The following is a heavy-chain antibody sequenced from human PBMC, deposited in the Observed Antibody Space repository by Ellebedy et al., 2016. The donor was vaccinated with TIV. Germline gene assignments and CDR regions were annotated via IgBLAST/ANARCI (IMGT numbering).Heavy chain of an antibody. CDR3: ARAPPRRGSYVWDY. D-gene: IGHD1-26*01. Sequence: GESLKISCAASGFTFSDYYMSWIRRAPGKGLEWVSYISNSGNTIYYADSVKGRFTISRDNAKNSLYLQMNSLRAEDTAVYYCARAPPRRGSYVWDYWGQGTLVTVSP. CDR1: GFTFSDYY. CDR2: ISNSGNTI. J-gene: IGHJ4*02. V-gene: IGHV3-11*01.